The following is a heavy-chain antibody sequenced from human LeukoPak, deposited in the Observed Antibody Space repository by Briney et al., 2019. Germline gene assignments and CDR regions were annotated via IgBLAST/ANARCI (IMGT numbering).Heavy chain of an antibody. CDR1: GFTFSSYS. D-gene: IGHD3-3*01. J-gene: IGHJ6*02. Sequence: PGGSLRLSCAASGFTFSSYSMSWVRQAPGKGLEWVSAISGSGGSTYYADSVKGRFTISRDNSKNTLYLQMNSLRAEDTAVYYCAKDLTRPYYDFWSGPTDPYGMDVWGQGTTVTVSS. CDR3: AKDLTRPYYDFWSGPTDPYGMDV. CDR2: ISGSGGST. V-gene: IGHV3-23*01.